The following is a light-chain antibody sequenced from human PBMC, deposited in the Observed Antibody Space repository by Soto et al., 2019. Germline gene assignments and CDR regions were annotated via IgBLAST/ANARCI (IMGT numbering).Light chain of an antibody. CDR2: KAS. Sequence: DSQMTQSPSTLSASVGDRVTITCRASQSISSWLAWYQQKPGKAPKLLIYKASSLESGVPSRFRGSGTGTEFTLTISSLQPDDFATYYCQQYNYYSWTFGQGTKVEIK. CDR1: QSISSW. CDR3: QQYNYYSWT. J-gene: IGKJ1*01. V-gene: IGKV1-5*03.